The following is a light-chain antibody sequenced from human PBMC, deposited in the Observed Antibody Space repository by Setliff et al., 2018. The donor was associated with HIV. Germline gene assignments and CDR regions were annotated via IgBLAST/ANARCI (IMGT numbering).Light chain of an antibody. J-gene: IGLJ1*01. Sequence: QSVLTQPPSASGTPGQRVSISCSGSSSNIGSNTVNWYQQLPGTAPQLLIYSNNQRPSGVPAGCFGSKSGTSASLAISGLQSEDEADYYCAAWDDGLNGLYVFGAGTKVTVL. CDR2: SNN. CDR1: SSNIGSNT. CDR3: AAWDDGLNGLYV. V-gene: IGLV1-44*01.